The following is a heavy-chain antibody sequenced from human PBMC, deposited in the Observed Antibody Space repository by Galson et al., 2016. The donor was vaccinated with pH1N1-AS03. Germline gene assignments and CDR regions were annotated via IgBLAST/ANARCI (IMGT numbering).Heavy chain of an antibody. V-gene: IGHV3-30*04. Sequence: SLRLSCAASGFHLNDYAMHWVRQAPGKGLEWMAAVSNAGNNKWYADSVKGRFTISRDNSKNTPYLQVNSVRAEDTAVYYCARDALLSLPGGIDYWGQGTLVAVPS. D-gene: IGHD2/OR15-2a*01. CDR2: VSNAGNNK. CDR3: ARDALLSLPGGIDY. J-gene: IGHJ4*02. CDR1: GFHLNDYA.